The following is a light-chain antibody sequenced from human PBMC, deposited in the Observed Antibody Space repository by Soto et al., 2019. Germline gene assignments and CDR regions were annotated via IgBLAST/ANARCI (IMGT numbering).Light chain of an antibody. J-gene: IGKJ5*01. V-gene: IGKV3-11*01. Sequence: EIVLTQSPATLSLSPGERATLSCRASQSVSSYLAWYQQKPGQDPRLLIYDASNRATGIPARFSGSGSGTDFTLANSGLEPEDFAVYYGQQRSYWPRTFGQGTRLVIK. CDR2: DAS. CDR3: QQRSYWPRT. CDR1: QSVSSY.